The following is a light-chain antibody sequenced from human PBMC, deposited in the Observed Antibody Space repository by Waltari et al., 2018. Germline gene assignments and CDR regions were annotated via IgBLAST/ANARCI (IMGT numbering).Light chain of an antibody. V-gene: IGKV2-28*01. J-gene: IGKJ3*01. CDR3: MQALQTPFT. Sequence: DIVMTQSPLSLPVTPGEPASISCRPSQSLLHSNAYNYLDWYVQKPGQSPQLLIYLGSNRASGVPDKFSGSGSGTDFTLKISRVEAEDVGVYYCMQALQTPFTFGPGTKVDIK. CDR2: LGS. CDR1: QSLLHSNAYNY.